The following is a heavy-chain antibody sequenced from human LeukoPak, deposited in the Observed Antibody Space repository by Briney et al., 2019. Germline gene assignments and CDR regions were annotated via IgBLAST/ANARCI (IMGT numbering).Heavy chain of an antibody. Sequence: SVKVSCKASGGTFSSYAISWVRQAPGQGLEWMGRTIPILGIANYAQKFQGRVTITADKSTSTAYMELSSLRSEDTAVYYCAREGYGSGYFDYWGQGTLVTVSS. CDR3: AREGYGSGYFDY. D-gene: IGHD3-10*01. CDR2: TIPILGIA. V-gene: IGHV1-69*04. J-gene: IGHJ4*02. CDR1: GGTFSSYA.